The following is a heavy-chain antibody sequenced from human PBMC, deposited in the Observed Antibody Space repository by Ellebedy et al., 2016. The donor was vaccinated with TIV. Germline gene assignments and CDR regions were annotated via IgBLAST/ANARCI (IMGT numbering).Heavy chain of an antibody. J-gene: IGHJ4*02. Sequence: PGGSLRLSCAASGFTFSSYAMSWVRQTPGKGLEWVSTISHTGSRTYYADSVEGRFTISRDNSKKTLYLQMNSLRAEDTAIYCCAKGRGGGSDSSAPRYYFDYWGLGTLVTVSS. CDR3: AKGRGGGSDSSAPRYYFDY. V-gene: IGHV3-23*01. D-gene: IGHD3-22*01. CDR1: GFTFSSYA. CDR2: ISHTGSRT.